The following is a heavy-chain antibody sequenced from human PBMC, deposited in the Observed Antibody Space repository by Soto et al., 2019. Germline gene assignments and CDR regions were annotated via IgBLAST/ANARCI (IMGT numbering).Heavy chain of an antibody. V-gene: IGHV4-4*07. D-gene: IGHD3-3*01. CDR2: FYTTGRA. Sequence: KTSETLSLTCSVSGGSISSSYWNWIRQPAGKGLEWIGRFYTTGRASYNPSLKGRLTLPGDTSKNQFSLRLGSVTAADTAVYYCARFRFFCSGAGCNDGGSGGVDPWGQGTLVTVSS. J-gene: IGHJ5*02. CDR1: GGSISSSY. CDR3: ARFRFFCSGAGCNDGGSGGVDP.